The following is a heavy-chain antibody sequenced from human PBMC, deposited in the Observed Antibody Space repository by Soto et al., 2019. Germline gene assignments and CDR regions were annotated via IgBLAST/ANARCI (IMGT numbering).Heavy chain of an antibody. D-gene: IGHD2-2*01. Sequence: ASVKVSCKASGYTFTGYYMHWVRQAPGQGLEWMGWINPNSGGTNYAQKFQGWVTMTRDTSISTAYMELSRLRSDDTAVYYCARSYCSSTSCYAGPFDYWGQGTLVTVSS. CDR2: INPNSGGT. CDR3: ARSYCSSTSCYAGPFDY. V-gene: IGHV1-2*04. J-gene: IGHJ4*02. CDR1: GYTFTGYY.